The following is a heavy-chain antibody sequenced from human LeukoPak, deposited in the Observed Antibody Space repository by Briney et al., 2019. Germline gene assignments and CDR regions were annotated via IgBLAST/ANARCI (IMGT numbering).Heavy chain of an antibody. J-gene: IGHJ4*02. CDR1: GGSISSYY. Sequence: SETLSLTCTVSGGSISSYYWSWIRQPPGKGLEWVGYIYYSGSTKYNPSLESRVTISVDTSKNQFSLKLSSVTAADTAVYYCAIVGSGSDYGGIFDYWGQGTLVTVSS. CDR3: AIVGSGSDYGGIFDY. CDR2: IYYSGST. D-gene: IGHD3-10*01. V-gene: IGHV4-59*01.